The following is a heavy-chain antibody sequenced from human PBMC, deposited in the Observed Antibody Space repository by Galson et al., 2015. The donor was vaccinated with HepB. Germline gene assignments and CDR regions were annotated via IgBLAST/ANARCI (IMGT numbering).Heavy chain of an antibody. J-gene: IGHJ6*02. CDR2: ISYDGSNK. V-gene: IGHV3-30-3*01. CDR3: AITRYYYYGMDV. Sequence: SLRLSCAASGFTFSNCWMSWARQAPGKGLEWVAVISYDGSNKYYADSVKGRFTISRDNSKNTLYLQMNSLRAEDTAVYYCAITRYYYYGMDVWGQGTTVTVSS. CDR1: GFTFSNCW.